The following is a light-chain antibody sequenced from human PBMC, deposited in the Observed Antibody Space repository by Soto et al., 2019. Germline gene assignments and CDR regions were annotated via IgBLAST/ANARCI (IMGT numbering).Light chain of an antibody. CDR3: QQYGSSRWT. Sequence: EIVLTQSPGTLSLSPGERATLSCRASQSVSSSYFAWYQQKPGQATRLLIYGASSRATGIPDRFSGSGSGTDVTLTISRLEPEDFAVYYCQQYGSSRWTFGQGTKVEIK. J-gene: IGKJ1*01. CDR2: GAS. CDR1: QSVSSSY. V-gene: IGKV3-20*01.